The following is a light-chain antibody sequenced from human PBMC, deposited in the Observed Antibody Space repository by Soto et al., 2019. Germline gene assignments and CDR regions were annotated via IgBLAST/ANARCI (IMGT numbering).Light chain of an antibody. CDR3: QQGNSFPLT. V-gene: IGKV1-12*01. J-gene: IGKJ4*01. CDR1: QGISSW. Sequence: DIQMTQSPSSVSASVGDTVTITCRASQGISSWLAWYQQKPGRAPKLLIYTASSLQGGAPSRFTGSGSGTDFTLTITSLQPDDIAVHYCQQGNSFPLTFGVGTKVDIX. CDR2: TAS.